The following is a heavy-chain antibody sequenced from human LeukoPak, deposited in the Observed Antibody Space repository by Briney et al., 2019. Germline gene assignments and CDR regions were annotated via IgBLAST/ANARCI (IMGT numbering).Heavy chain of an antibody. V-gene: IGHV3-53*01. CDR1: GFTVSSNY. D-gene: IGHD3-10*01. Sequence: PGGSLRLSCAASGFTVSSNYMSWVRQAPGKGLEWVSVIYTGGSTYYADSVTGRFTISRDYSENTLYLQMNSLRAEDTAVYYCARSRTYGSFDYWGQGTLVTVSS. CDR3: ARSRTYGSFDY. CDR2: IYTGGST. J-gene: IGHJ4*02.